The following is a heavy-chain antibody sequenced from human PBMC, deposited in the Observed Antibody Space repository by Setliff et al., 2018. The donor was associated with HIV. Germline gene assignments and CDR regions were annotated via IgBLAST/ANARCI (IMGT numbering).Heavy chain of an antibody. J-gene: IGHJ4*02. CDR1: GYIFIRYY. CDR2: INPHTGVT. D-gene: IGHD2-21*02. V-gene: IGHV1-2*02. Sequence: ASVKVSCKTSGYIFIRYYIFWVRQAPGQGLEWMGNINPHTGVTKYAEKFQGRVTMTRDTSMNTAYMELSRLRSDDTAVYYCALLNHIVVVTALLPGDYWGQGTPVTVSS. CDR3: ALLNHIVVVTALLPGDY.